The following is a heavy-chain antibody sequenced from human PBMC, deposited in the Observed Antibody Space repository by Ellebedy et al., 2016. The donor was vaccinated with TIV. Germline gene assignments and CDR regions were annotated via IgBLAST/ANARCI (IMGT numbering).Heavy chain of an antibody. J-gene: IGHJ4*02. CDR3: ASSNYGGSDY. CDR2: IYYSGST. D-gene: IGHD4-11*01. V-gene: IGHV4-31*11. Sequence: SETLSLXCAVSGGSISSGGYSWSWIRQPPGKGLEWIGYIYYSGSTYYNPSLKSRVTISVDTSKNQFSLKLSSVTAADTAVYYCASSNYGGSDYWGQGTLVTVSS. CDR1: GGSISSGGYS.